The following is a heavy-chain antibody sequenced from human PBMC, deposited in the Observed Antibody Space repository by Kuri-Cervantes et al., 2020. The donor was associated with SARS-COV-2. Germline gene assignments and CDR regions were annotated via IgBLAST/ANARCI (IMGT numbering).Heavy chain of an antibody. V-gene: IGHV3-21*01. CDR1: GFTFSSYS. CDR3: ARGPPKYPDQNPYRYYYCIDV. Sequence: GESLKISCAASGFTFSSYSMNWVRQAPGKGLEWVSSISSSSSYIYYADSVKGRFTISRDNAKTSLYLQMNSLRAEDTAVYYCARGPPKYPDQNPYRYYYCIDVWGKGTTVTVSS. CDR2: ISSSSSYI. J-gene: IGHJ6*03. D-gene: IGHD3-16*02.